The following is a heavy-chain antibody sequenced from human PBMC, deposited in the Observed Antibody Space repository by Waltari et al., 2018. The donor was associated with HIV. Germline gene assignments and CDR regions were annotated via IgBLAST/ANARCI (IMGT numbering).Heavy chain of an antibody. CDR1: GFPFSSFP. CDR3: AKTYDSSGWAPLSDY. Sequence: EVQLLESGGGLVQPGGSLRLSCAASGFPFSSFPMRWVRQAPGKGLEWVSAISGSGGSTYYADSVKGRFTISRDNSKNTLYLQMNSLRAEDTAVYYCAKTYDSSGWAPLSDYWGQGTLVTVSS. D-gene: IGHD3-22*01. V-gene: IGHV3-23*01. J-gene: IGHJ4*02. CDR2: ISGSGGST.